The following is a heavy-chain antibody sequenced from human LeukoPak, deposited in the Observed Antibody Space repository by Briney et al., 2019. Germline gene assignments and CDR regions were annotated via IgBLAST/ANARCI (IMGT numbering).Heavy chain of an antibody. CDR3: AYGGYCSGGSCYYGYFDY. CDR1: GASISSSGSF. Sequence: SETLSLTCTVSGASISSSGSFWGWIRQPPGKGLEWIGSIYHSGSTYYNPSLKSRVTISVDTSKNQFSLKLSSVTAADAAVYYCAYGGYCSGGSCYYGYFDYWGQGTLVTVSS. V-gene: IGHV4-39*07. CDR2: IYHSGST. J-gene: IGHJ4*02. D-gene: IGHD2-15*01.